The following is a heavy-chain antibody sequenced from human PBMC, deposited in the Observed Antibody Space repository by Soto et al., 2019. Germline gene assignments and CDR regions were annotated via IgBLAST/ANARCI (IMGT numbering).Heavy chain of an antibody. J-gene: IGHJ4*02. V-gene: IGHV3-7*01. CDR2: IKQDGSEK. Sequence: GGSLRLSCAASGFTFSSYWMSWVRQAPGKGLEWVANIKQDGSEKYYVDSEKGRFTISRDKAKNSLYLQMNSLRAEDTAEYYCATDVWYYMEYYFDSWGQGTLVTVSS. CDR3: ATDVWYYMEYYFDS. D-gene: IGHD6-13*01. CDR1: GFTFSSYW.